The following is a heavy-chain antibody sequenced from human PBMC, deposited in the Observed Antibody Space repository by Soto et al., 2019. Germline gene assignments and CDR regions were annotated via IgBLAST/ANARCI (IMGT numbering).Heavy chain of an antibody. CDR1: GYTFTSYD. J-gene: IGHJ3*02. Sequence: ASVKVSCKASGYTFTSYDINWVRQATGQGLEWMRWMNPNSGNTGYAQKFQGRVTMTRNTSISTAYMELSSLRSEDTAVYYCARGYCTNGVCYAFDIWGQGTMVTVSS. D-gene: IGHD2-8*01. V-gene: IGHV1-8*01. CDR3: ARGYCTNGVCYAFDI. CDR2: MNPNSGNT.